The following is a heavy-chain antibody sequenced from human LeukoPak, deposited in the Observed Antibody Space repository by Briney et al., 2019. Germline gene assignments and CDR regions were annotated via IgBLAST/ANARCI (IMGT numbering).Heavy chain of an antibody. CDR1: GFTFSSYE. CDR3: ARDSSHITIFGVAPRWYFDY. J-gene: IGHJ4*02. V-gene: IGHV3-48*03. Sequence: GGSLRLSCAASGFTFSSYEMNWVRQAPGKGLEWVSYISSSGRTIYYADSVKGRFTISRDNAKNSLYLQMNSLRAEDTAVYYCARDSSHITIFGVAPRWYFDYWGQGTLVTVSS. CDR2: ISSSGRTI. D-gene: IGHD3-3*01.